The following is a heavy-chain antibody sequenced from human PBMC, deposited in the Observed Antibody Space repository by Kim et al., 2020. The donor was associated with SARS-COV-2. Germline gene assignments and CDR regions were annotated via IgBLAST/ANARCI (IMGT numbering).Heavy chain of an antibody. CDR2: INRGGGT. CDR1: GDSLSDYY. Sequence: SETLSLTCVVYGDSLSDYYWSWIRQPPVSAVKGLEWIAEINRGGGTNYTQSLKSRVTMSVDTSKKQFSMKFISVTAADTAVYYCSRGDSDSAAYYWFDT. CDR3: SRGDSDSAAYYWFDT. V-gene: IGHV4-34*01. D-gene: IGHD3-10*01. J-gene: IGHJ5*01.